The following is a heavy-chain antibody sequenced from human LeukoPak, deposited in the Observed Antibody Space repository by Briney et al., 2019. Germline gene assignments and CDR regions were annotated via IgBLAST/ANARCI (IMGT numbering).Heavy chain of an antibody. Sequence: PGGSLRLSCAASGFTFSSYWMSWVRQAPGKGLEWVANIKQDGSEKYYVDSVKGRFTISRDNAKNSLYLQMNSLRAEDTAVYYCARLRRGYSNYLYYYYYYMDFWGKGTTVTVAS. D-gene: IGHD4-11*01. J-gene: IGHJ6*03. CDR3: ARLRRGYSNYLYYYYYYMDF. CDR2: IKQDGSEK. CDR1: GFTFSSYW. V-gene: IGHV3-7*01.